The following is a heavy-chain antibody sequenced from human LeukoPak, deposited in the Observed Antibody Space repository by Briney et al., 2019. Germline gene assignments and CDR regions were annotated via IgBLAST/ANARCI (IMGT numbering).Heavy chain of an antibody. CDR2: IYYSGST. V-gene: IGHV4-39*07. CDR3: ARDNYGGNSDYFDY. CDR1: GGSISSSSYY. J-gene: IGHJ4*02. D-gene: IGHD4-23*01. Sequence: SETLSLTCTVSGGSISSSSYYWGWIRQPPGKGLEWIGSIYYSGSTYYNPSLKSRVTISVDTSKNQFSLKLSPVTAADTAVYYCARDNYGGNSDYFDYWGQGTLVTVSS.